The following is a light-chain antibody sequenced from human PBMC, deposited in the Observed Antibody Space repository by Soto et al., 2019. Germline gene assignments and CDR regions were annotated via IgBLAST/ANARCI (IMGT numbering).Light chain of an antibody. V-gene: IGKV3-15*01. CDR1: HSLNSN. J-gene: IGKJ4*01. CDR2: GVS. CDR3: QHYNDWPIT. Sequence: EIVMTQSPAMLSASPGERATLSCRASHSLNSNLAWYQQKPGQSPRLLIYGVSTRATGIPARFSGSRSGTEFTLTISSLQSEDAAVYYCQHYNDWPITFGGGTKVEIK.